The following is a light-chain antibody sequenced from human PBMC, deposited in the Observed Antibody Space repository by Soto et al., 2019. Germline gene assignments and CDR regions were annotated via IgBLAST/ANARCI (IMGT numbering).Light chain of an antibody. J-gene: IGLJ1*01. CDR3: CSYVGGCSYV. CDR2: DVS. V-gene: IGLV2-11*01. Sequence: ALTQPRSVSGSPGQSVTVSCIGTTSDVGDYKSVSWYQQHPGKARMRLIYDVSKWPSGVPARFSSSKYDNTASLTISGLQAEDEADYYCCSYVGGCSYVFGSRTKVTV. CDR1: TSDVGDYKS.